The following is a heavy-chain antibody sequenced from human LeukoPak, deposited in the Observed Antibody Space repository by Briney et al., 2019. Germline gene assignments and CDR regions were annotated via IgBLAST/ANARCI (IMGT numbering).Heavy chain of an antibody. V-gene: IGHV4-59*11. CDR3: AREGSGWYRGHYYYYMDV. Sequence: SETLSLTCTVSGGSISSHYWSWIRQPPGKGLEWIGYIYYSGNTNYNPSLKSRVTISVDTSKNQFSLKLSSVTAADTAVYYCAREGSGWYRGHYYYYMDVWGKGTTVTVSS. J-gene: IGHJ6*03. D-gene: IGHD6-19*01. CDR2: IYYSGNT. CDR1: GGSISSHY.